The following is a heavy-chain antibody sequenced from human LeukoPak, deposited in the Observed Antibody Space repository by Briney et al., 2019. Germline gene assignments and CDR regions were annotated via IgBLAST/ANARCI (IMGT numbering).Heavy chain of an antibody. CDR3: VRGGDGDRRDFDY. V-gene: IGHV1-2*02. CDR2: INPNSGGT. Sequence: ASVKVSCKASRYPFTAYYVHWVRQAPGQGLEWMGWINPNSGGTNDAQKSQGRVTMTRDTSISTAYMELNSVISDDTAVYYCVRGGDGDRRDFDYWGQGTLVTVSS. D-gene: IGHD5-24*01. J-gene: IGHJ4*02. CDR1: RYPFTAYY.